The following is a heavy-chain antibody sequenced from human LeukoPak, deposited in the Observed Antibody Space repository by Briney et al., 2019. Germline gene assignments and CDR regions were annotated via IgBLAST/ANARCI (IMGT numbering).Heavy chain of an antibody. J-gene: IGHJ6*02. Sequence: GGSLRLSCAASGLNLDAYAMHWVRQAPGRGLEWVSLISGDGTITYYADSVRGRFTISRDNSKNSLFLEMNSLRSEDTALYYCAKDTPLFYHYYGIDVWGQGTTVTVSS. CDR2: ISGDGTIT. CDR3: AKDTPLFYHYYGIDV. CDR1: GLNLDAYA. V-gene: IGHV3-43*02.